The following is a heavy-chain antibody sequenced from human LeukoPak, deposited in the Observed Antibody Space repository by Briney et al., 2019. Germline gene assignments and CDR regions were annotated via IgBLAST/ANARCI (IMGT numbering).Heavy chain of an antibody. D-gene: IGHD6-13*01. CDR3: ARGLRRIAAAGTDY. J-gene: IGHJ4*02. V-gene: IGHV4-34*01. CDR2: INHSGST. Sequence: SETLSLTCAVYGGSFSGYYRSWIRQPPGKGLEWIGEINHSGSTNYNPSLKSRVTISVDTSKNQFSLRLSSVTAADTAVYYCARGLRRIAAAGTDYWGQGTLVTVSS. CDR1: GGSFSGYY.